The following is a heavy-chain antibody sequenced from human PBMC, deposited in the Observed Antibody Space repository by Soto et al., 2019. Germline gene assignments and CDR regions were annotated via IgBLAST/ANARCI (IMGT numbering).Heavy chain of an antibody. Sequence: ASVKVSCKASGYTFTGYYMHWVRPAPGQGLEWMGWINPNSGGTKSAQKFQGRVTMTRDTSISTAYMELSRLRSDDTAVYYCARRKGDYYDSSGYHYYFDYWGQGTLVNVSA. V-gene: IGHV1-2*02. CDR2: INPNSGGT. J-gene: IGHJ4*02. CDR3: ARRKGDYYDSSGYHYYFDY. D-gene: IGHD3-22*01. CDR1: GYTFTGYY.